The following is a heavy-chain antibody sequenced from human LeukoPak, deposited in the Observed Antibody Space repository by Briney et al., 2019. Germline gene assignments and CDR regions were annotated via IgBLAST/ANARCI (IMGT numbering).Heavy chain of an antibody. D-gene: IGHD2-15*01. J-gene: IGHJ6*02. CDR2: IRSKNDGGTT. Sequence: GGSLRLSCAASGLTASNAWKNWVRVPPGKGLEWVGRIRSKNDGGTTDLAAPVKGRCTISRDDSQDTLYLQMDRLKTEDKAVYYCTTICHSGGSCFTDYYFYGMYFWGQGTTVTVSS. V-gene: IGHV3-15*01. CDR1: GLTASNAW. CDR3: TTICHSGGSCFTDYYFYGMYF.